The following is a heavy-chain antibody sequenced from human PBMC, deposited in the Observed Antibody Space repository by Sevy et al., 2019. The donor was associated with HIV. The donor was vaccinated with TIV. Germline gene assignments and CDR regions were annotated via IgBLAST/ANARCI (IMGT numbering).Heavy chain of an antibody. J-gene: IGHJ6*02. CDR3: ARDGARITMVQGVMAYYHGMDV. D-gene: IGHD3-10*01. V-gene: IGHV3-21*01. CDR1: GFTFSTYS. Sequence: GGSLRLSCAASGFTFSTYSMNWVLQAPGKGLEWVSSISSSSNYIYYADSVKGRFTISRDNAKNSLYLQMNSLRAEETALYYCARDGARITMVQGVMAYYHGMDVWGQGTTVTVSS. CDR2: ISSSSNYI.